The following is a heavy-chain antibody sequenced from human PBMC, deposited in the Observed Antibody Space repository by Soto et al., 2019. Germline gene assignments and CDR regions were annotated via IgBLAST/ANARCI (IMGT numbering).Heavy chain of an antibody. D-gene: IGHD6-19*01. J-gene: IGHJ4*02. Sequence: QLQLQESGPGLVKPSETLSLTCTVSGGSISSSSYYWGWIRQPPGKGLEWIGSIYYSGSPYYNPSLKSRVTISVDTSKNQFSLKLSSVTAADTAVYYCARRRIIAVAAWFDYWGQGTLVTVSS. CDR3: ARRRIIAVAAWFDY. CDR2: IYYSGSP. CDR1: GGSISSSSYY. V-gene: IGHV4-39*01.